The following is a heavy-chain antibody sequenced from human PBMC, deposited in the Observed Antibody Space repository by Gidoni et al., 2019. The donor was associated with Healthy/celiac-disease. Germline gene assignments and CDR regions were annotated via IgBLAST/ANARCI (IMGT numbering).Heavy chain of an antibody. CDR2: IYSSGRT. V-gene: IGHV4-61*02. J-gene: IGHJ5*02. CDR3: ARDRPNSSSWYGNQNWFDP. D-gene: IGHD6-13*01. CDR1: GGSISSGSYY. Sequence: QVQLQESGPALVKPSQTLSLTCTVSGGSISSGSYYWSWIRQPAGKGLEWIGRIYSSGRTNYNPSLKSRVTISVDTSKNQFSLKLSSVTAADTAVYYCARDRPNSSSWYGNQNWFDPWGQGTLVTVSS.